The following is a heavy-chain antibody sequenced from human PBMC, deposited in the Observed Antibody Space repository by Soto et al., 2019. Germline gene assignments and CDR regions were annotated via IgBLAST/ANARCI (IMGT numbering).Heavy chain of an antibody. Sequence: PVGPLRLSCVATVLDRSIYAMTWVRQAPGKGLEWVSIITASGYSAYWGGAVRSRFTTSRDISRRTNYVLMNGLRADDAAFYYSAKGGWLLYAFDYWGQGTLVTVSS. CDR1: VLDRSIYA. V-gene: IGHV3-23*01. CDR2: ITASGYSA. D-gene: IGHD2-8*01. J-gene: IGHJ4*02. CDR3: AKGGWLLYAFDY.